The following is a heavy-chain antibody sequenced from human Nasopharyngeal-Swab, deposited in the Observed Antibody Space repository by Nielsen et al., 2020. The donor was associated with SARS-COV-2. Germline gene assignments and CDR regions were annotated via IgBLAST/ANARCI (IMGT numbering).Heavy chain of an antibody. Sequence: GESLKISCAASGFTFSSYAMHWVRQAPGKGLEWVAVISYDGSNKYYADSVKGRFTISRDNSKNTLYLQMNSLRAEDTAVYYCARDGPYYYDSSGYYPIDYWGQGTLVTVSS. V-gene: IGHV3-30-3*01. J-gene: IGHJ4*02. CDR3: ARDGPYYYDSSGYYPIDY. CDR2: ISYDGSNK. D-gene: IGHD3-22*01. CDR1: GFTFSSYA.